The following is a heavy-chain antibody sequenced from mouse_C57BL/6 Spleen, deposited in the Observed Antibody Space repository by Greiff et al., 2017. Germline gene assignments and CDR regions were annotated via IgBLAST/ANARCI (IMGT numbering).Heavy chain of an antibody. Sequence: QVQLQQPGAELVKPGASVKMSCKASGYTFTSYWITWVKQRPGQGLEWIGDIYPGSGSTNYNEKFKSKATLTVDTSSSTAYMQLSSLTSEDSAVYYCARSSRYGNRGWYFDVWGTGTTVTVSS. CDR1: GYTFTSYW. CDR3: ARSSRYGNRGWYFDV. CDR2: IYPGSGST. V-gene: IGHV1-55*01. D-gene: IGHD2-10*02. J-gene: IGHJ1*03.